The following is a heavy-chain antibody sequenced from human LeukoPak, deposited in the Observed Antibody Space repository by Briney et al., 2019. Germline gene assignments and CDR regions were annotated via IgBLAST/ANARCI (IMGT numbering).Heavy chain of an antibody. CDR3: AREARLGELSIL. CDR2: IYYSGST. CDR1: DDSIRTYY. J-gene: IGHJ4*02. Sequence: SETMSLTCTVSDDSIRTYYWSWIRQHPGKGLEWIGYIYYSGSTYYNPSLKSRVTISVDTPKNQFSLKLSSVTAADTAVYYCAREARLGELSILWGQGTLVTVSS. D-gene: IGHD3-16*02. V-gene: IGHV4-31*03.